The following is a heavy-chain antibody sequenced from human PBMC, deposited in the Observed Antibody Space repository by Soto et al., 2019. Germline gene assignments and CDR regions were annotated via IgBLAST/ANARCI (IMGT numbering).Heavy chain of an antibody. CDR1: GFSLSNAGLG. D-gene: IGHD6-13*01. Sequence: QVTVKESGPVLVKPTETLTLTCTVSGFSLSNAGLGVSWIRQPPGKALEWLAHIFSNDEKSYSTSLKSRLTSSNDTSKSQVVLIMTNMDPVDTATYYCASTYSTSWYWFDPWGQGTLVTVSS. CDR2: IFSNDEK. J-gene: IGHJ5*02. CDR3: ASTYSTSWYWFDP. V-gene: IGHV2-26*04.